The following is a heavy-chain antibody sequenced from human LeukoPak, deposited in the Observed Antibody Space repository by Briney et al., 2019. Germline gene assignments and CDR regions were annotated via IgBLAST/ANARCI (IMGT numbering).Heavy chain of an antibody. Sequence: SQTLSNTRSMIGGYISGDYRSWIRQPTRKGLEWIGYIYYSGSTKYNPSLKSRVTISVDASKNQFSLKLSSVTAADTAVYYCARQDGYSGYDGGCDSWGQGTLVTVSS. D-gene: IGHD5-12*01. V-gene: IGHV4-59*08. CDR2: IYYSGST. CDR1: GGYISGDY. CDR3: ARQDGYSGYDGGCDS. J-gene: IGHJ4*02.